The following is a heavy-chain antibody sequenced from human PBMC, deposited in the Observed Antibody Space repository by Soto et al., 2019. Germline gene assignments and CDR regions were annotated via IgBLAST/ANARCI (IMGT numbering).Heavy chain of an antibody. CDR1: GYPVTAYY. D-gene: IGHD3-3*01. J-gene: IGHJ3*02. Sequence: QLHLVQSGAVVKKPGASVTVSCSASGYPVTAYYMHWVRQAPGRGLEWMGGINPATGAAKYTQTFRGRVTMPRDPSTSTVFMELGGLTSEAPAAFSWAKGGGVGVAGSAAFDMWGQGTLVTVSS. CDR3: AKGGGVGVAGSAAFDM. V-gene: IGHV1-2*02. CDR2: INPATGAA.